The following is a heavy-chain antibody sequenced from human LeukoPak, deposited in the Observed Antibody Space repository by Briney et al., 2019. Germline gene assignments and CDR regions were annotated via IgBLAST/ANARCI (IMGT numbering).Heavy chain of an antibody. CDR3: SRGRNTLSG. Sequence: SEPLTLPCSVPGDSITTYFWTWIRQPPGKGLEWIGYIYYTGSTNYNPSLKSRVTMSVDSSKNQISLKLTSGTAADTAVYYWSRGRNTLSGWGQGSLVTVS. J-gene: IGHJ4*02. D-gene: IGHD3-16*01. CDR2: IYYTGST. CDR1: GDSITTYF. V-gene: IGHV4-59*01.